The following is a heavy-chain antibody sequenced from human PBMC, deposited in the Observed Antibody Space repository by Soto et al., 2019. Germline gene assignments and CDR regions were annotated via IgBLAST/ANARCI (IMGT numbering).Heavy chain of an antibody. Sequence: SETLSLTCAVYGGSFSGYYWSWIRQPPGKGLEWIGEINHSGSTNYNPSLKSRVTISVDTSKNQFSLKLSSVTAADTAVYYCARRNGEGAVVVVAAMDYWGQGTLVTVSS. J-gene: IGHJ4*02. D-gene: IGHD2-15*01. CDR2: INHSGST. CDR1: GGSFSGYY. CDR3: ARRNGEGAVVVVAAMDY. V-gene: IGHV4-34*01.